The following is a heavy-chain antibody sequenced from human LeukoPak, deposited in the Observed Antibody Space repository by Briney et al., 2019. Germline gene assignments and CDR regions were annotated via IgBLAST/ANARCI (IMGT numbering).Heavy chain of an antibody. CDR1: GFTFNSYS. D-gene: IGHD1-26*01. J-gene: IGHJ1*01. CDR3: VRDSGSSYGYYFLH. V-gene: IGHV3-21*01. CDR2: ISSSRSDM. Sequence: PGGSLRLSCAASGFTFNSYSMFWVRQAPGKGLEWVSYISSSRSDMFYADSVKGRFNISRDHDNNSLYLQMNSLRAEDTAVYYCVRDSGSSYGYYFLHWGQGTLVTVSS.